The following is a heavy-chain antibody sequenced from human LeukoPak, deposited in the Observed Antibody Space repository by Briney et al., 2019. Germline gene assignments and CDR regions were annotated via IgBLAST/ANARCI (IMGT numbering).Heavy chain of an antibody. Sequence: GASVKVSCKASGGTFSSYAISWVRQAPGQGLEWMGGIIPIFGTANYAQKFQGRVTITADESTSTAYMELSSLRSEDTAVYYCARKYYDFWRGGYYYGMDVWGQGTTVTVSS. V-gene: IGHV1-69*13. CDR2: IIPIFGTA. J-gene: IGHJ6*02. CDR1: GGTFSSYA. D-gene: IGHD3-3*01. CDR3: ARKYYDFWRGGYYYGMDV.